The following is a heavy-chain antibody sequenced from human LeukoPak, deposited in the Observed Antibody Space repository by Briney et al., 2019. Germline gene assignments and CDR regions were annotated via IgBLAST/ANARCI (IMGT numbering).Heavy chain of an antibody. CDR1: GYSFTAYY. V-gene: IGHV1-2*02. D-gene: IGHD3-16*01. CDR2: TNPNSGAT. Sequence: GSVKVSCKASGYSFTAYYIHWVRQAPGQGLEWMGWTNPNSGATNYAQQFQGRVTVTWDTSISTVFMELSSLRSDDTAMYYCVRDRGGDAFDIWGQGTMVTVSS. CDR3: VRDRGGDAFDI. J-gene: IGHJ3*02.